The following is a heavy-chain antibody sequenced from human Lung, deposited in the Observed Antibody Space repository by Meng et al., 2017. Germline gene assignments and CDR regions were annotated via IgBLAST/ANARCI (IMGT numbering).Heavy chain of an antibody. CDR1: GGSFSGCY. V-gene: IGHV4-34*01. CDR2: INHSGST. D-gene: IGHD1/OR15-1a*01. J-gene: IGHJ2*01. CDR3: ARPKQANWYFDL. Sequence: QGPLQQWGAGLLKLSEALALTCSVYGGSFSGCYWSWIRQPPGKGLEWIGEINHSGSTNYNPSLKSRVTISVDTSKNQFSLKLSSVTAADTAVYYCARPKQANWYFDLWGRGTLVTVSS.